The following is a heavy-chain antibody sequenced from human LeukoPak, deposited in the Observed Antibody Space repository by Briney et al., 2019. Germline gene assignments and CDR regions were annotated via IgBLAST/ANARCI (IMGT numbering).Heavy chain of an antibody. CDR1: GFTFSSYG. V-gene: IGHV3-30*02. CDR2: IRYDGSNK. D-gene: IGHD6-19*01. CDR3: ARGAVAGIDY. J-gene: IGHJ4*02. Sequence: PGGSLRLSCAASGFTFSSYGMHWVRQAPGKGLEWVAFIRYDGSNKYYADSVKGRFTISRDNSKNTLYLQMNNLRAEDTAVYYCARGAVAGIDYWGQGTLVTVSS.